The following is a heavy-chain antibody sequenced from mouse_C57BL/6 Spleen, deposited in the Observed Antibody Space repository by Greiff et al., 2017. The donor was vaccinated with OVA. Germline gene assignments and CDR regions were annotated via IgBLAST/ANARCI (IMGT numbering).Heavy chain of an antibody. CDR3: TRGGTGLAS. CDR1: GYTFTSYD. D-gene: IGHD3-3*01. V-gene: IGHV1-85*01. CDR2: IYPRDGST. Sequence: VKLVESGPELVKPGASVKLSCKASGYTFTSYDINWVKQRPGQGLEWIGWIYPRDGSTKYNEKFKGKAILTADKSSSTAYMELRSLTSEDSAVYYCTRGGTGLASWGQGTLVTVSA. J-gene: IGHJ3*01.